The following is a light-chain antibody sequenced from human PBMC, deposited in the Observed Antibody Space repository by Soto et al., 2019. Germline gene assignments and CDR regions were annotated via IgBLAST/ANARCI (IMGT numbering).Light chain of an antibody. J-gene: IGKJ1*01. CDR3: QQYYSTRT. Sequence: DIVLTQSPDSLAVSLGERATINCKCSQSVLYSSNNKNYLAWYQQKPGQPPKLLIYWASTRESGVPDRFSASGSGKDLTLTISSLQAEDVAVYYCQQYYSTRTFGQGTKVDIK. CDR2: WAS. CDR1: QSVLYSSNNKNY. V-gene: IGKV4-1*01.